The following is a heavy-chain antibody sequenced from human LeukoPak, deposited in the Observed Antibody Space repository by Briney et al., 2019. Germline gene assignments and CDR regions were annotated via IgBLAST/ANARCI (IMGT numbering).Heavy chain of an antibody. J-gene: IGHJ4*02. Sequence: PSETLSLTCTVAGGSIGSSRYYWGWIRQPPGKGLEWIGSIYYSGSTYYNPSLKRRVTISVDTSKNQFSLKLSSVTAADTAVYYCARRAGDYETIIDYWGQGTLVTVSS. V-gene: IGHV4-39*01. CDR2: IYYSGST. D-gene: IGHD4-17*01. CDR3: ARRAGDYETIIDY. CDR1: GGSIGSSRYY.